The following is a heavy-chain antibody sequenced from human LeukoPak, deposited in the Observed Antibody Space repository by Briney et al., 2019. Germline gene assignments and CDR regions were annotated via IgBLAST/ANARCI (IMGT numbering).Heavy chain of an antibody. V-gene: IGHV3-48*01. Sequence: GGSLRLSCAASGITFSIYSMNWVRQAPGKGLEGVAYISSSSTSIYYADSVKGRFTISRDDSKNTLYLQMNSLKTEDTAVYYCTTDRGDYGQYYFDYWGQGTLVTVSS. CDR1: GITFSIYS. CDR3: TTDRGDYGQYYFDY. J-gene: IGHJ4*02. CDR2: ISSSSTSI. D-gene: IGHD4-17*01.